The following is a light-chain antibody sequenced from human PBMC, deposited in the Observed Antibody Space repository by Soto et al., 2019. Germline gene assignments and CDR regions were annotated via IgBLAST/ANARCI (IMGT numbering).Light chain of an antibody. J-gene: IGKJ2*01. CDR1: QSITTTS. CDR2: GAS. Sequence: LTQPPGTLTLSQWERGTLSCMASQSITTTSLAWYQQKPGQSPRLLISGASSRATGIPDRFSVSGSGTDFTLTISRLEPEDFAIYYCQQYGGVPYTFGQGSNVDIK. V-gene: IGKV3-20*01. CDR3: QQYGGVPYT.